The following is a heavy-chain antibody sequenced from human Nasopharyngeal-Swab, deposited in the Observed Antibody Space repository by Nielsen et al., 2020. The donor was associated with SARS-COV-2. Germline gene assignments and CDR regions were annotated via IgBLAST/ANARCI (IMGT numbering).Heavy chain of an antibody. J-gene: IGHJ6*02. D-gene: IGHD4-17*01. Sequence: SETLSLTCTVSGGSISSSSYYWGWIRQPPGKGLEWIGSIYYSGSTYYNPSLKSRVTISVDTSKNQFSLKLSSVTAAETAVYYCARHRGLRSYYYGMDVWGQGTTVTLSS. CDR2: IYYSGST. CDR1: GGSISSSSYY. CDR3: ARHRGLRSYYYGMDV. V-gene: IGHV4-39*01.